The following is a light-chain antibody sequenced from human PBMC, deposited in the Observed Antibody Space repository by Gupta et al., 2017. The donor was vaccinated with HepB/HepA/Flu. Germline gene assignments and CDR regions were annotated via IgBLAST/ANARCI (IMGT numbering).Light chain of an antibody. V-gene: IGLV3-1*01. CDR3: QACDSSTYVV. Sequence: SYELTQPPSVSVSPGQTASITCSGDKLGDKYACWYQQKPGQSPILVIYQDTKRPSGLAERFSGSNSGNTATLTISATQAMDDADYYCQACDSSTYVVFGGGTKLTVL. J-gene: IGLJ2*01. CDR2: QDT. CDR1: KLGDKY.